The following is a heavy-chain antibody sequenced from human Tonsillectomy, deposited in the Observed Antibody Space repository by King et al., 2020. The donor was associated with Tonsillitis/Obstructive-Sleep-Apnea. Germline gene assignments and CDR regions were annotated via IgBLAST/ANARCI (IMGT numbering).Heavy chain of an antibody. CDR1: GYTFFSYD. D-gene: IGHD6-6*01. CDR2: INGGNSNT. CDR3: ARVKLYSSSADYDY. J-gene: IGHJ4*02. V-gene: IGHV1-3*01. Sequence: QLVQSGAEVKKPGASVKVSCKASGYTFFSYDIHWVRQAPGQRLEWMGWINGGNSNTKFSQKFEGRVTITRDTSASTAYMELSSLRSEDTAVYYCARVKLYSSSADYDYWGQGTLVTVSS.